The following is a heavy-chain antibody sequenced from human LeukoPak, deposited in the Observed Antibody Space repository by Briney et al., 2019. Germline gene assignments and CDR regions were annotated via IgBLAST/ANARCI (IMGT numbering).Heavy chain of an antibody. V-gene: IGHV3-23*01. CDR3: ARGTGTTAYFDY. CDR1: GFTFSGFA. Sequence: GGSLRLSCAASGFTFSGFAMNWVRQAPGKGLEWVSGISGSGGSAYYADSVKGRFTISRDNAKNSLYLQVNSLRAEDTAVYYCARGTGTTAYFDYWGQGTLVTVSS. D-gene: IGHD1-1*01. J-gene: IGHJ4*02. CDR2: ISGSGGSA.